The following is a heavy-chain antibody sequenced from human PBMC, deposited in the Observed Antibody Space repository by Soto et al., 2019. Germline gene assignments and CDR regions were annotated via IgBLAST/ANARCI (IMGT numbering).Heavy chain of an antibody. D-gene: IGHD1-26*01. V-gene: IGHV1-3*05. J-gene: IGHJ4*02. Sequence: QVQLVQSGAEEKKPGASVKVSCKASGYSFSSYAIHWVRQAPGQGLEWMGWINAGNGNTKYSRKFQGRLTITSDTSASTAYMELNGLRSEDTAVYYCARVDGTYWGQGTLVTVSS. CDR1: GYSFSSYA. CDR2: INAGNGNT. CDR3: ARVDGTY.